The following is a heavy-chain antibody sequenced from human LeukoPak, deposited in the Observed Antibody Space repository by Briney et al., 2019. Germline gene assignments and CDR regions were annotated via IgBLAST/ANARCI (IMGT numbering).Heavy chain of an antibody. CDR1: GFTFSTYW. Sequence: GGSLRLSCAASGFTFSTYWMHWVRQAPGKGLVWVSCVNSDGSSTSYADPVKGRFTISRDNAKNTVYLQMNSLRAEDTAVYYCGRGGKVEQLVLARWGQGSLVTVSS. J-gene: IGHJ4*02. V-gene: IGHV3-74*01. D-gene: IGHD6-13*01. CDR3: GRGGKVEQLVLAR. CDR2: VNSDGSST.